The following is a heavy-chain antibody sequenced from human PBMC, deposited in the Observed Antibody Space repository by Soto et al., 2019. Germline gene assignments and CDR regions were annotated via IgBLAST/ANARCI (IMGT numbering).Heavy chain of an antibody. D-gene: IGHD2-15*01. CDR2: IIPILGIA. CDR1: GYTFTGYY. V-gene: IGHV1-69*02. Sequence: SVKVSCKASGYTFTGYYMHWVRQAPGQGLEWMGRIIPILGIANYAQKFQGRVTITADKSTSTAYMELSSLRSEDTAVYYCALEGCSGGSCYAGGYYYYYMDVWGKGTTVTVSS. CDR3: ALEGCSGGSCYAGGYYYYYMDV. J-gene: IGHJ6*03.